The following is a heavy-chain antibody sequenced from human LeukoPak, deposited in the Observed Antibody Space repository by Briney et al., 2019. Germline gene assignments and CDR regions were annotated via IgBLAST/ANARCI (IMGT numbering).Heavy chain of an antibody. CDR2: IYHVGGT. CDR3: ARDGRSGYEDL. D-gene: IGHD5-12*01. Sequence: SETLSLTCNVSGVSIKANSDYWGWLRQPPGKGLEWIGSIYHVGGTYYNPSLKSRVTISIDTSKNQFSLRLTSVTAADTAIYYCARDGRSGYEDLWGPGTLVTVSS. J-gene: IGHJ5*02. CDR1: GVSIKANSDY. V-gene: IGHV4-39*07.